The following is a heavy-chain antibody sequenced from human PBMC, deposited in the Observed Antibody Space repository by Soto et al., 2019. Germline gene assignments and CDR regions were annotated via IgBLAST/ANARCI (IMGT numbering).Heavy chain of an antibody. CDR3: TRDPGYCSGGSCYSVLFLD. CDR1: GYTFTSYG. CDR2: ISAYNGNT. D-gene: IGHD2-15*01. J-gene: IGHJ4*02. V-gene: IGHV1-18*01. Sequence: QVQLVQSGAEVKKPGASVKVSCKASGYTFTSYGISWVRQAPGQGREWMGWISAYNGNTHYAQRLQGRDTMTTDTSKSTAYTDLRSLRSDDTAGYYCTRDPGYCSGGSCYSVLFLDWGQGSMVTV.